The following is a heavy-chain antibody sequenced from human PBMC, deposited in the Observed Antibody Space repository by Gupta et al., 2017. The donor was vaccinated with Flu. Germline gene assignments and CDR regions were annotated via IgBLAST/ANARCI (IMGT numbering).Heavy chain of an antibody. J-gene: IGHJ6*03. CDR2: INWDDDK. V-gene: IGHV2-70*16. D-gene: IGHD2-2*02. CDR1: LSSSGMC. CDR3: AREVTGTAIFPSYYHYYMDV. Sequence: LSSSGMCVSWIRQPPGKALEWLARINWDDDKFYSTSLKTRLTVSKDTSKNQVVLGMTNVDPVDTATYFCAREVTGTAIFPSYYHYYMDVWG.